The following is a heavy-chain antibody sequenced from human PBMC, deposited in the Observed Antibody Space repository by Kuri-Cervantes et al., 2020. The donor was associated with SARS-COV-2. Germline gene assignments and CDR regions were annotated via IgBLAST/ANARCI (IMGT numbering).Heavy chain of an antibody. V-gene: IGHV4-31*03. D-gene: IGHD3-22*01. Sequence: LSCTVSAGYVGSGGYYWSWIRQRPGKGLEWIGYIHYSGNTYYNPSLKSRVSISIDTSKSQFSLQLSSVAAADTAVYYCARDPHYYDTNGQDYPWYFDLWGRGTLVTVSS. CDR3: ARDPHYYDTNGQDYPWYFDL. CDR1: AGYVGSGGYY. CDR2: IHYSGNT. J-gene: IGHJ2*01.